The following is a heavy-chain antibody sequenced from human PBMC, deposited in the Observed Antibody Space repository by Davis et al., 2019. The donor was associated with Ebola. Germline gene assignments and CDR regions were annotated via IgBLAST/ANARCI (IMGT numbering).Heavy chain of an antibody. J-gene: IGHJ6*03. CDR3: ARDSEMTTVVTLDYYYMDV. D-gene: IGHD4-23*01. V-gene: IGHV1-46*01. CDR2: INPSGGST. CDR1: GYTFTSYY. Sequence: ASVKVSCKASGYTFTSYYMHWVRQAPGQGLEWMGIINPSGGSTSYAQKFQGRVTMTRDTSTSTVYMELSSLRSEDTAVYYCARDSEMTTVVTLDYYYMDVWGKGTTVTVSS.